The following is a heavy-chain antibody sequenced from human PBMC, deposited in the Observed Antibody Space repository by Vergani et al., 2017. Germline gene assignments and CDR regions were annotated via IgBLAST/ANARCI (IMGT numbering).Heavy chain of an antibody. V-gene: IGHV3-23*01. D-gene: IGHD6-13*01. J-gene: IGHJ6*03. CDR1: GFTFSSYA. CDR2: ISGSGGST. Sequence: EVQLLESGGGLVQPGGSLRLSCAASGFTFSSYAMSWVRQAPGKGLEWVSAISGSGGSTYYADSVKGRLTISRDNSKNTLYLQMNSLRAEDTAVYYCAKDLPEGIAAAGPFYYYYYYMDVWGKGTTVTVSS. CDR3: AKDLPEGIAAAGPFYYYYYYMDV.